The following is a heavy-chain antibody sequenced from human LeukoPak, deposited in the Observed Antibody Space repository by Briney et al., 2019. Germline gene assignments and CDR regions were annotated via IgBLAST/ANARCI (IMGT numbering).Heavy chain of an antibody. CDR3: AKDGQEHFDY. CDR2: ISGSDGST. Sequence: PGGSLRLSCAASGFTFSSYAMNWVRQAPGKGLEWLSTISGSDGSTYYADSVKGRFTISRDNSKNTLYLQMNSLRAEDTAVYYCAKDGQEHFDYWGQGTLVTVSS. CDR1: GFTFSSYA. J-gene: IGHJ4*02. V-gene: IGHV3-23*01. D-gene: IGHD1-1*01.